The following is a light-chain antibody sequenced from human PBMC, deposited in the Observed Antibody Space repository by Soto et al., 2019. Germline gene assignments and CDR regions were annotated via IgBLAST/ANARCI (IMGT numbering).Light chain of an antibody. Sequence: QSVLTQPPSVSAAPGQKVTISCSGSRSNIGNNYVSWYQQLPGTAPKLLIYDNNKRPSGIPDRFSGSKSGTSATLGITGLQTGDEADYYCGTWNNSLSVHVVFGGGTKLTVL. V-gene: IGLV1-51*01. CDR3: GTWNNSLSVHVV. CDR2: DNN. CDR1: RSNIGNNY. J-gene: IGLJ2*01.